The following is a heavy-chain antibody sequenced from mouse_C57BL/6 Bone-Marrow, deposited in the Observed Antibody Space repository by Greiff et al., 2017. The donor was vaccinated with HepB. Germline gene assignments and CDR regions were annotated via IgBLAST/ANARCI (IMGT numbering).Heavy chain of an antibody. J-gene: IGHJ2*01. Sequence: EVQLQQSGAELVRPGASVKLSCTASGFNIKDDYMHWVKQRPEQGLEWIGWIDPENGDTEYASKFQGKATITADTSSNTAYLQLSSLTSEDTAVYYCTTDTTVVADYWGQGTTLTVSS. CDR2: IDPENGDT. CDR1: GFNIKDDY. CDR3: TTDTTVVADY. D-gene: IGHD1-1*01. V-gene: IGHV14-4*01.